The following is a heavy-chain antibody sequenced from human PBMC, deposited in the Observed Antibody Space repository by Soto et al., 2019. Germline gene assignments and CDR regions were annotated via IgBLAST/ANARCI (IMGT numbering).Heavy chain of an antibody. CDR2: ISGYNGST. D-gene: IGHD6-13*01. Sequence: ASGKGSCKASGYTFTSCGISWVRQAPGQGREWMGWISGYNGSTNDAQKLQGRVTMTTHTSTSTAYIQLRSLRSDDTPVYNCARLARIAAAGSSDNWFDPRGQLTLVPVAS. CDR1: GYTFTSCG. J-gene: IGHJ5*02. CDR3: ARLARIAAAGSSDNWFDP. V-gene: IGHV1-18*01.